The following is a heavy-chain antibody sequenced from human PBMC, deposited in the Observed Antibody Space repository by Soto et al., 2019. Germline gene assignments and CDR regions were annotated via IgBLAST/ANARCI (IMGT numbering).Heavy chain of an antibody. CDR1: GFTFSSYA. Sequence: GGSLRLSCAASGFTFSSYAMHWVRQAPGKGLEWVAVISYDGSNKYYADSVKGRFTISRDNSKNTLYLQMNSLRAEDTAVYYCARDSSGIMAPRYAFDIWGPGTLLTVSS. CDR2: ISYDGSNK. CDR3: ARDSSGIMAPRYAFDI. J-gene: IGHJ3*02. V-gene: IGHV3-30-3*01. D-gene: IGHD5-12*01.